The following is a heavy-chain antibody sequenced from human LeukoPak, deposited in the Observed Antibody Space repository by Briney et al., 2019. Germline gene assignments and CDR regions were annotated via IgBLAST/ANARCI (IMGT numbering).Heavy chain of an antibody. V-gene: IGHV5-51*01. CDR1: GYSFTSYW. CDR2: IYPGDSDT. J-gene: IGHJ3*02. Sequence: GESLKISCKGSGYSFTSYWIGWVRQMPAKGLEWMGIIYPGDSDTRYSPSFQGQVTISADKSISTAYLQWSSLKASDTAMYYCAGDSSGYYWEHAFDIWGQGTMVTVSS. CDR3: AGDSSGYYWEHAFDI. D-gene: IGHD3-22*01.